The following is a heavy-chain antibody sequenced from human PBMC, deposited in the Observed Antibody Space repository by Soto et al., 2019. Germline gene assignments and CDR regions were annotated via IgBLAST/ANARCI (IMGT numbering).Heavy chain of an antibody. D-gene: IGHD4-4*01. V-gene: IGHV5-51*01. CDR1: GYTFTDYW. CDR2: IYPGDCDT. CDR3: ARPISNFRYYNNAMDV. J-gene: IGHJ6*02. Sequence: PGESLKISCKGSGYTFTDYWIGWVLQLPGKGLKWMGIIYPGDCDTRYRPSFQGHVTITVDKSTNTAYLQWNTLRASDTAMYYCARPISNFRYYNNAMDVWGQGTTVTVS.